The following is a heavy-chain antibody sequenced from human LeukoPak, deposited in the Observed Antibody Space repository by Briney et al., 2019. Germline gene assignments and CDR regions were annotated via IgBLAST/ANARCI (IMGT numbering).Heavy chain of an antibody. CDR3: ARVEWWFGELRGYYFDY. D-gene: IGHD3-10*01. CDR1: GGSIGSDNW. V-gene: IGHV4-4*02. J-gene: IGHJ4*02. Sequence: SETLSLTCAVSGGSIGSDNWWSWVRQPPGKGLEWIGEIYQTGSTHYNPSLKSRVTISVDTSKNQFSLKLSSVTAADTAVYYCARVEWWFGELRGYYFDYWGQGTLVTVSS. CDR2: IYQTGST.